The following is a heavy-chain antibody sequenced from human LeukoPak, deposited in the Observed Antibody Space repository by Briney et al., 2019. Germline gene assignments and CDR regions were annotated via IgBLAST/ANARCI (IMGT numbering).Heavy chain of an antibody. Sequence: SETLSLTCAVSGGSISSSPYYWGWIRQPPGKGLEWIGSMYHSGSTYHNPSLKSRVTTSIDTSKDQFSLKLSSVTAADTAVYYCVRDRRVRGFDFWGQGTVVSVSS. CDR1: GGSISSSPYY. D-gene: IGHD2-21*01. CDR2: MYHSGST. V-gene: IGHV4-39*07. CDR3: VRDRRVRGFDF. J-gene: IGHJ3*01.